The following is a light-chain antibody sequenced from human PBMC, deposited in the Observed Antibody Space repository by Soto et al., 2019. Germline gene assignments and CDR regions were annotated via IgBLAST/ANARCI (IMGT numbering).Light chain of an antibody. CDR2: DVS. J-gene: IGKJ1*01. Sequence: DIQMTQSPSTLSASVGDRVTITCRASQSIGDSLAWYQQKPGKAPYLLISDVSSLERGVPSRFSGSGSGTEFTLTISSLQPDDFATYYCQQYNSYPWTFGQGTKVDI. V-gene: IGKV1-5*01. CDR1: QSIGDS. CDR3: QQYNSYPWT.